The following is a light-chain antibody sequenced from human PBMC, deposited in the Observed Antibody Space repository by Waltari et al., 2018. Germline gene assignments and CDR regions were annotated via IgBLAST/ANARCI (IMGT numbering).Light chain of an antibody. CDR2: EAT. J-gene: IGKJ5*01. CDR3: QQYNNWPPIT. Sequence: DIQMTQSPSTLSASVGDRVTITCRASQSIGSWLAWYQQKPGKAPKLLIYEATSLESGVPSRFSASGSGTDFTLTISGLQSEDLAVYYCQQYNNWPPITFGQGTRLEIE. CDR1: QSIGSW. V-gene: IGKV1-5*03.